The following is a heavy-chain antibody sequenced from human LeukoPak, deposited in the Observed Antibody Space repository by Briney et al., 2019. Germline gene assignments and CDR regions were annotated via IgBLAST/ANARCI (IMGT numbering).Heavy chain of an antibody. D-gene: IGHD2-2*01. V-gene: IGHV4-39*01. CDR1: GGSISSSSYY. J-gene: IGHJ4*02. CDR2: IYYSGRT. Sequence: SETLSLTCSVSGGSISSSSYYWGWIRLPPGKGLEWIGSIYYSGRTYYNPSLKSRVTISVDTSKNQFSLDLTSVTATDTAVYYCARLVGSCSTTSCSFDYWGQGTLVTVSS. CDR3: ARLVGSCSTTSCSFDY.